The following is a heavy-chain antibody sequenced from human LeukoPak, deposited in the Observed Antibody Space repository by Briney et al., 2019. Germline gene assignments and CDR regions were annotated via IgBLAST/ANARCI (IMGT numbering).Heavy chain of an antibody. V-gene: IGHV3-23*01. D-gene: IGHD3-22*01. Sequence: PGGSLRLSCAASGFTFSSYAMSWVRQAPGRGLEWVAFIRVGGGNKYYADSVKGRFTISRDNSKNTLYLQMNSLRAEDTAVYYCAKYYDCSGYFSYFDYWGQGTLVTVSS. J-gene: IGHJ4*02. CDR1: GFTFSSYA. CDR3: AKYYDCSGYFSYFDY. CDR2: IRVGGGNK.